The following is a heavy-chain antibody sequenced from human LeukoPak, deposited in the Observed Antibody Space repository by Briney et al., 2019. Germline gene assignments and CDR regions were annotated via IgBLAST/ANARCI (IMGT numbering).Heavy chain of an antibody. CDR3: ARDPSGYSYLTRGFDC. CDR2: INAGNGNT. V-gene: IGHV1-3*01. J-gene: IGHJ4*02. CDR1: GYTFTSYA. Sequence: ASVTVSFKASGYTFTSYAMHWVRQAPGQRLEWMGWINAGNGNTKYSQKFQDRVTITRDTSASTAYMELSSLRSEDTAVYYCARDPSGYSYLTRGFDCWGQGTLVTVSS. D-gene: IGHD5-18*01.